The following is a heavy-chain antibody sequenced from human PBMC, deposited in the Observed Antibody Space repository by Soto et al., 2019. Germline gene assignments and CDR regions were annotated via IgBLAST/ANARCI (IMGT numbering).Heavy chain of an antibody. D-gene: IGHD6-19*01. CDR3: ARDRAVAGKNDAFDI. Sequence: QVQLQESGPGLVKPSQTLSLTCTVSGGSISSGGYYWSWIRQHPGKGLEWIGYIYYSGSTYYNPSLKSRVTISVDTSKNQFSLKLSSVTAADTAVYYCARDRAVAGKNDAFDIWGQGTMVTVSS. CDR1: GGSISSGGYY. CDR2: IYYSGST. V-gene: IGHV4-31*03. J-gene: IGHJ3*02.